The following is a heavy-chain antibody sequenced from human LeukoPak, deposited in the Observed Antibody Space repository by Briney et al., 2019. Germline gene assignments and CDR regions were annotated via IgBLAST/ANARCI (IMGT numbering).Heavy chain of an antibody. Sequence: GRSLRLSCAASGFTFSSYVMHWVRQAPGKGLEWVAVIWYDGSNKYYADSVKGRFTISRDNSKNTLYLQMNSLRAEDTAVYYCARGVGAKGGSEFDYWGQGTLVAVSS. V-gene: IGHV3-33*01. CDR2: IWYDGSNK. CDR3: ARGVGAKGGSEFDY. CDR1: GFTFSSYV. J-gene: IGHJ4*02. D-gene: IGHD1-26*01.